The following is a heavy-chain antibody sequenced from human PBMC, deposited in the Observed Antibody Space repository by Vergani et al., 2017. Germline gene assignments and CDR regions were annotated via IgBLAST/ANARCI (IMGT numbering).Heavy chain of an antibody. J-gene: IGHJ5*02. Sequence: VQLVESGGGLVQPGGSLRLSCSASGFTFSSYAMHWVRQAPGKGLEWVAVISYDGSNKYYADSVKGRFTISRDNSKNTLYLQMNSLRAEDTAVYYCARDRGSGGSCYSRVCNWFDPWGQGTLVTVSS. V-gene: IGHV3-30-3*01. CDR2: ISYDGSNK. CDR1: GFTFSSYA. D-gene: IGHD2-15*01. CDR3: ARDRGSGGSCYSRVCNWFDP.